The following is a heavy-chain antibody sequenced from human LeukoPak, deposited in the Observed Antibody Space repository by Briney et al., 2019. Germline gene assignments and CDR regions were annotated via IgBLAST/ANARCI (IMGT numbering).Heavy chain of an antibody. CDR3: ARDGGAVVVPAAPFDY. Sequence: PGGSLRLSCAASGFTFSSYAMHWVRQAPGKGLEWVAVISYDGSNKYYADSVKGRFTISRDNSKNTLYLQMKSLRAEDTAVYYCARDGGAVVVPAAPFDYWGQGTLVTVSS. CDR2: ISYDGSNK. J-gene: IGHJ4*02. D-gene: IGHD2-2*01. CDR1: GFTFSSYA. V-gene: IGHV3-30*04.